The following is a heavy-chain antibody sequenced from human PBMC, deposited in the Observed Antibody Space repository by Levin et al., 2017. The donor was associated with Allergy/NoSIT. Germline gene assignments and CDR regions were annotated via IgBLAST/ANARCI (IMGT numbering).Heavy chain of an antibody. D-gene: IGHD3-16*01. Sequence: PSETLSLTCAVSGYSISSGYYWGWIRQPPGKGLEWIGSIYHSGSTYYNPSLKSRVTISVDTSKNQFSLKLSSVTAADTAVYYCARDDYVWGSQPLFDYWGQGTLVTVSS. CDR1: GYSISSGYY. J-gene: IGHJ4*02. CDR2: IYHSGST. CDR3: ARDDYVWGSQPLFDY. V-gene: IGHV4-38-2*02.